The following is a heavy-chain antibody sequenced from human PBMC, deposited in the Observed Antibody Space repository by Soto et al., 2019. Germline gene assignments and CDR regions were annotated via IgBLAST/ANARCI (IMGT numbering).Heavy chain of an antibody. J-gene: IGHJ6*03. CDR1: GGSISSYY. CDR3: ARLGSTATRHYYYYYYMDF. V-gene: IGHV4-59*08. D-gene: IGHD2-15*01. Sequence: SETLSLTCTVSGGSISSYYWSWIRQPPGKGLEWIGYIYYSGSTNYNPSLKSRVTISVDTSKNQFSLKLSSVTAADTAVYYCARLGSTATRHYYYYYYMDFWGKGTTVTVSS. CDR2: IYYSGST.